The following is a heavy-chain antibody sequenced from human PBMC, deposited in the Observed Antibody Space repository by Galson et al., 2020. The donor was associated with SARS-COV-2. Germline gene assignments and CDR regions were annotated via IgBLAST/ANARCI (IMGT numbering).Heavy chain of an antibody. V-gene: IGHV3-23*01. CDR1: GFTFSSYA. D-gene: IGHD6-13*01. J-gene: IGHJ1*01. Sequence: GGSLRLSCAASGFTFSSYAMSWVRQAPGKGLEWVSAISGSGGSTYYADSVKGRFTISRDNSKNTLYLQMNSLRAEDTAVYYCAKAARFYSSSWYGYFQHWGQGTLVTVSS. CDR3: AKAARFYSSSWYGYFQH. CDR2: ISGSGGST.